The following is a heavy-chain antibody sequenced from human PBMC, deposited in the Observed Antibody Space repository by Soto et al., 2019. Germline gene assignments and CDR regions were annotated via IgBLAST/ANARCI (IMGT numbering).Heavy chain of an antibody. Sequence: VGSLRLSCAASGFTFSDYYMSWIRQAPGKGLEWVSYISSSSSYTNYADSVKGRFTISRGNAKNSLYLQMNSLRAEDTAVYYCARDWNYDSSGTIFDYWGQGTLVTVS. D-gene: IGHD3-22*01. CDR2: ISSSSSYT. J-gene: IGHJ4*02. CDR1: GFTFSDYY. V-gene: IGHV3-11*06. CDR3: ARDWNYDSSGTIFDY.